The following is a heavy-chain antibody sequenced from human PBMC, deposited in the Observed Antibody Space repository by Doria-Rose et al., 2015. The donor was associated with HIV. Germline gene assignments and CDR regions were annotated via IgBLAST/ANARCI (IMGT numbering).Heavy chain of an antibody. V-gene: IGHV2-26*01. CDR3: ARIKSSRWYHKYYFDF. CDR1: GVSLSSPGMG. Sequence: SCPVLVKPTETLTLTCTVSGVSLSSPGMGVSWIRQPPGKALGWLANIFSDDERSYKTSLKSRLTISRGTSKSQVVLTMTDMDPVDTATYYCARIKSSRWYHKYYFDFWGQGTLVIVSA. CDR2: IFSDDER. D-gene: IGHD6-13*01. J-gene: IGHJ4*02.